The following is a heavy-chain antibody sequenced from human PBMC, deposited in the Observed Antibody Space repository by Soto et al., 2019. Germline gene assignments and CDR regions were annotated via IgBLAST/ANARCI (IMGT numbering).Heavy chain of an antibody. V-gene: IGHV1-18*04. D-gene: IGHD2-21*02. CDR2: ISAYNGNT. Sequence: ASVKVSCKASGYTFTSYGISWVRQAPGQGLEWMGWISAYNGNTNYAQKLQGRVTMTTDTSTSTAYMELRSLRSDDTAVYYCARDPGYCGGDCYSDYWGQGTLVTVYS. J-gene: IGHJ4*02. CDR1: GYTFTSYG. CDR3: ARDPGYCGGDCYSDY.